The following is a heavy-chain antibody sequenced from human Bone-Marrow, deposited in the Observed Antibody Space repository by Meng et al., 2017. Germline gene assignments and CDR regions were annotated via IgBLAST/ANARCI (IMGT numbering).Heavy chain of an antibody. D-gene: IGHD3-10*01. CDR3: ARDRGTMVRGVIIPGYFDL. Sequence: SETLSLTCTVSGGSISSSSYYWGWIRQPPGKGLEWIGSIYYSGSTYYNPSLKSRVTISVDTSKNQFSLKLSSVTAEDTAVYYCARDRGTMVRGVIIPGYFDLWGRGTLVTVSS. CDR2: IYYSGST. CDR1: GGSISSSSYY. V-gene: IGHV4-39*07. J-gene: IGHJ2*01.